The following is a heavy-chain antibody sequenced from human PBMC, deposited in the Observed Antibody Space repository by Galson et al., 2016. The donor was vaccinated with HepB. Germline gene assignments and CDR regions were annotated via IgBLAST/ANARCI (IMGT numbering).Heavy chain of an antibody. V-gene: IGHV1-24*01. CDR2: FDPDNGEN. CDR3: TADKYDPVWGSHRNTYFDF. D-gene: IGHD3-16*02. J-gene: IGHJ4*02. Sequence: SVKVSCKVSGSTLMQLSIHWVRQVPGNGLEWMGGFDPDNGENIYAQKFQGRINMTEDTSTHTAYMELRRLRSEATAMYYCTADKYDPVWGSHRNTYFDFWGQGALVTISS. CDR1: GSTLMQLS.